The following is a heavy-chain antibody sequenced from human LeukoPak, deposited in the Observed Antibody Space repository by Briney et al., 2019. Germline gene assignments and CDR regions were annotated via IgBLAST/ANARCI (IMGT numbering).Heavy chain of an antibody. CDR2: IYSGGST. CDR1: GFTVSSNY. J-gene: IGHJ4*02. D-gene: IGHD6-19*01. V-gene: IGHV3-53*05. Sequence: GGSLRLSCAASGFTVSSNYMSWVRQAPGKGLEWVSVIYSGGSTYYADSVKGRFTISRDNSKNTLYLQMNSLRAEDTAVYYCAKDYQGSGWYAIDYWGQGTLVTVSS. CDR3: AKDYQGSGWYAIDY.